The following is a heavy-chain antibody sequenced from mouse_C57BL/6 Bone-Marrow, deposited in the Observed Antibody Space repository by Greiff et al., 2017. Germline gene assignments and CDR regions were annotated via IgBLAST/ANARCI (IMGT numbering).Heavy chain of an antibody. CDR1: GYTFTDYY. CDR3: ARTMGDFDY. J-gene: IGHJ2*01. CDR2: INPYNGGT. Sequence: EVQLQQSGPVLVKPGASVKMSCKASGYTFTDYYMNWVKQSHGKSLEWIGVINPYNGGTSYNQKFKGKATLTVDKSSSTAYMELNSLTSEDSAVYYGARTMGDFDYWGQGTTLTVSS. V-gene: IGHV1-19*01.